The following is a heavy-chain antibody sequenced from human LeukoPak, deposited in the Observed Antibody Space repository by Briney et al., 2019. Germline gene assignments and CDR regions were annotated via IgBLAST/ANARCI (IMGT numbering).Heavy chain of an antibody. CDR1: GFTFSSYA. V-gene: IGHV3-23*01. CDR2: IRGGGDRT. J-gene: IGHJ4*02. Sequence: GGSLRLSCAASGFTFSSYAMSWVRQAPGKGLEWVSTIRGGGDRTYYADSVKGRFTISRDNSENTLFLQMNSLRAADTAVFYCGTAWTGTTGILFDSWGQGTLVTVSS. D-gene: IGHD1-1*01. CDR3: GTAWTGTTGILFDS.